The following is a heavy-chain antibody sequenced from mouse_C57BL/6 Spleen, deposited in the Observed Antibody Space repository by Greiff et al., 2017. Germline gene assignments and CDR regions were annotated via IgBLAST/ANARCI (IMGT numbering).Heavy chain of an antibody. D-gene: IGHD2-3*01. CDR3: ARWILPRYYAMDY. CDR1: GFTFSDYG. Sequence: EVKLMESGGGLVKPGGSLKLSCAASGFTFSDYGMHWVRQAPEKGLEWVAYISSGSSTIYYADTVKGRFTISRDNAKNTLFLQMTSLRSEDTAMYYCARWILPRYYAMDYWGQGTSVTVSS. V-gene: IGHV5-17*01. J-gene: IGHJ4*01. CDR2: ISSGSSTI.